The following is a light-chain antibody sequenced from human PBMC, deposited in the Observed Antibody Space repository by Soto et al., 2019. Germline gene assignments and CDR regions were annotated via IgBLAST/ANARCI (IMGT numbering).Light chain of an antibody. CDR2: GTN. CDR1: RSNIGGYNY. CDR3: AAWDDSLRVVL. V-gene: IGLV1-47*02. Sequence: QPVLTQPPSASGTPGQRVTISWSGGRSNIGGYNYVYWFQQYPGTAPKVLVFGTNLRPSGVPDRFSASKSGTSGSLTISGLRFEDEADYYCAAWDDSLRVVLFGGGTKLTVL. J-gene: IGLJ2*01.